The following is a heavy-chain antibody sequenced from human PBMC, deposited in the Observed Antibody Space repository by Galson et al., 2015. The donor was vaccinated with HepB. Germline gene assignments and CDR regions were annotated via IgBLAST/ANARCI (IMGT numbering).Heavy chain of an antibody. Sequence: SVKVSCKASGYTFTGYYMHWVRQAPGQGLEWMGWINPNSGGTNYAQKFQGWVTMTRDTSISTAYMELSRLRSDDTAVYYCARALHYDFWSGFGMDVWGQGTTVTVSS. J-gene: IGHJ6*02. CDR2: INPNSGGT. D-gene: IGHD3-3*01. CDR3: ARALHYDFWSGFGMDV. CDR1: GYTFTGYY. V-gene: IGHV1-2*04.